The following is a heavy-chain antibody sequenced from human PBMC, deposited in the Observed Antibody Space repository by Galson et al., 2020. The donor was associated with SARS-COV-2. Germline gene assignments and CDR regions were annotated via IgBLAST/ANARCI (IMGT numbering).Heavy chain of an antibody. D-gene: IGHD2-15*01. CDR2: INWNGGTI. J-gene: IGHJ1*01. CDR1: GFIFDDHA. V-gene: IGHV3-9*01. CDR3: AKAHWCGTGEYFQQ. Sequence: TGGSLRLSCEASGFIFDDHAMHWVRQAPGKGLEWVSGINWNGGTIDYADSVKGRFTISRDNAKNSLYLQMNSLRVEDTAVYYCAKAHWCGTGEYFQQWGQGTLVTVSS.